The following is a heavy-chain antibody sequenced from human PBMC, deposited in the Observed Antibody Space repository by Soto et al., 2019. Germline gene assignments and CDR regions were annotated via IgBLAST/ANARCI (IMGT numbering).Heavy chain of an antibody. V-gene: IGHV3-15*01. J-gene: IGHJ4*02. D-gene: IGHD3-3*01. CDR1: GITFSKAL. CDR3: TTDQGISDFWSGHYPFDY. CDR2: IKSKTDDGTT. Sequence: GSLRLSCATSGITFSKALVNWVRPAPGKGLEWVGRIKSKTDDGTTYYAAPVKGRFTISRDDSKNTLYLQMNSLKTEDTAVYYCTTDQGISDFWSGHYPFDYWGQGTLVTVSS.